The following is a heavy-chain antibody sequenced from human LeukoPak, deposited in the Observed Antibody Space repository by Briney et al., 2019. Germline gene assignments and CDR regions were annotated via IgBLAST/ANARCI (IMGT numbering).Heavy chain of an antibody. D-gene: IGHD5-18*01. V-gene: IGHV3-33*01. CDR2: IWYDGCNK. J-gene: IGHJ5*02. CDR1: GFTFRRYC. CDR3: ARPDGPSGIQLFAPFDP. Sequence: SGGSLRLFCGASGFTFRRYCMHGVTQASGKGLEGGAVIWYDGCNKFYADSVKGRFTISRDNYKNTLHLKMHRLRAEDTAVYYCARPDGPSGIQLFAPFDPWGQGTLVTVSS.